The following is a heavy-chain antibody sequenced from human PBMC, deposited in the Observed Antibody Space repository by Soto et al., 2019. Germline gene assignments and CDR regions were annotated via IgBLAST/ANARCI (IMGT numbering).Heavy chain of an antibody. D-gene: IGHD4-17*01. J-gene: IGHJ4*02. CDR1: GYTFTGYY. CDR3: ARDLHGDPYY. CDR2: ISAYSGNT. V-gene: IGHV1-18*04. Sequence: ASVKVSCKASGYTFTGYYLHWVRQAPGQGLEWMGWISAYSGNTSYAQKLQGRVTMTTDTSTSTAYMELRSLRSDDTAVYYCARDLHGDPYYWGQGTLVTVSS.